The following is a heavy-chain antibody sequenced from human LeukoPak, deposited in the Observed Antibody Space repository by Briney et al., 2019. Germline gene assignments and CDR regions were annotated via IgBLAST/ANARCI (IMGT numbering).Heavy chain of an antibody. J-gene: IGHJ4*02. V-gene: IGHV1-18*01. CDR3: ARATPQYYDILTGEKPTYYFDY. D-gene: IGHD3-9*01. CDR1: GYTFTSYG. CDR2: ISAYNGNT. Sequence: ASVKVSCKASGYTFTSYGISWVRQAPGQGLEWMGWISAYNGNTNYAQKLQGRVTMTTDTSTSTAYMELRSLRSDDTAVYYCARATPQYYDILTGEKPTYYFDYWGQGTLVTVSA.